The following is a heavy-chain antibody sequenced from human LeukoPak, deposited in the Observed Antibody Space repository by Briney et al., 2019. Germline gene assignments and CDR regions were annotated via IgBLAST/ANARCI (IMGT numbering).Heavy chain of an antibody. CDR1: GFSLSTSGVG. Sequence: SGPTLVNPTQTLTLTCTFSGFSLSTSGVGVAWIRQPPGKALEWFALIFWDDDKRYSPSLKSRLTITKDTAKNQVVLTMTNVDPVDTATYYCARRSRGGSGYDYWGQGTLVTVSS. CDR3: ARRSRGGSGYDY. V-gene: IGHV2-5*02. J-gene: IGHJ4*02. D-gene: IGHD3-10*01. CDR2: IFWDDDK.